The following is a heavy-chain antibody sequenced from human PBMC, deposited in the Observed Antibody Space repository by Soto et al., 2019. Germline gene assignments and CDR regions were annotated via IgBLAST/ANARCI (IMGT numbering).Heavy chain of an antibody. V-gene: IGHV4-39*01. D-gene: IGHD3-3*01. CDR1: GGSISSSSYY. J-gene: IGHJ6*03. CDR2: IYYSGST. Sequence: QLQLQESGPGLVKPSETLSLTCTVSGGSISSSSYYWGWIRQPPGKGLEWIGSIYYSGSTYYNPSLKSRVTISVDTSKNQFSLKLSSVTAADTAVYYCARSMDFWSGYLVMDVWGKGTTVTVSS. CDR3: ARSMDFWSGYLVMDV.